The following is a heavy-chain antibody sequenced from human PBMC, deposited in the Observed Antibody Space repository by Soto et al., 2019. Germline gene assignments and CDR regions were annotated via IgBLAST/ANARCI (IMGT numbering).Heavy chain of an antibody. V-gene: IGHV3-21*01. J-gene: IGHJ5*02. CDR2: ISSSSSYI. CDR1: GFTFSSYS. CDR3: ARDPKTEYSSSLRWFDP. Sequence: GGSLRLSCAASGFTFSSYSMNWVRQAPGKGLEWVSSISSSSSYIYYADSVKGRFTISRDNAKNSLYLQMNSLRAEDTAVYYCARDPKTEYSSSLRWFDPSGQGPLVTGSS. D-gene: IGHD6-6*01.